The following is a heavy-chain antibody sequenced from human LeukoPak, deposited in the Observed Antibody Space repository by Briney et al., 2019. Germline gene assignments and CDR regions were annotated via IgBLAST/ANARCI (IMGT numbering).Heavy chain of an antibody. CDR1: GYIFNNYA. V-gene: IGHV3-23*01. J-gene: IGHJ4*02. CDR2: ISGSGST. D-gene: IGHD2-2*01. CDR3: VKGGQDCSPTTCYYD. Sequence: PGGSLRLSCVASGYIFNNYAVSWVRQAPGKGLEWVSAISGSGSTDYADSVKGRFTISRDNSKNTGYLQMNSLRAEDTAVYYCVKGGQDCSPTTCYYDWGQGTLVTVSS.